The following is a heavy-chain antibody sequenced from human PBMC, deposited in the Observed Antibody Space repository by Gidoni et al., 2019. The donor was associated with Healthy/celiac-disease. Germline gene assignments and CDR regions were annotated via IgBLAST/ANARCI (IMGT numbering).Heavy chain of an antibody. CDR1: GGSISSSNW. CDR2: IYHSGST. D-gene: IGHD3-10*01. Sequence: QVQLQESGPGLVKPSGTLSLTCAVSGGSISSSNWWSWVRQPPGKGLEWIGEIYHSGSTNYNPSLKSRVTISVDKSNNQFSLKLSSVTAADTAVYYCARGGYGSGSYFNDAFDIWGQGTMVTVSS. V-gene: IGHV4-4*02. CDR3: ARGGYGSGSYFNDAFDI. J-gene: IGHJ3*02.